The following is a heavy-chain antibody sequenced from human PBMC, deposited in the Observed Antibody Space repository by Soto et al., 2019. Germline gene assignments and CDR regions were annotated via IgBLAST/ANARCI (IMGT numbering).Heavy chain of an antibody. CDR3: ARDTTGILDY. J-gene: IGHJ4*02. D-gene: IGHD1-1*01. CDR2: IKQDGSDK. CDR1: GFNFDNYW. V-gene: IGHV3-7*01. Sequence: EVQLVESGGGLVQPGGSLRLSCAASGFNFDNYWMAWVRQAPGKGLEWVANIKQDGSDKNYVDSVKGRFTISRDHAKNSLYLQMNSLRAEDSAVYSCARDTTGILDYWGQGTLVTVSS.